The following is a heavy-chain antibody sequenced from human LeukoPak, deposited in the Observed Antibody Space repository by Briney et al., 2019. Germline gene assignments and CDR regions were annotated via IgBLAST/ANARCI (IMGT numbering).Heavy chain of an antibody. J-gene: IGHJ4*02. CDR1: GFTFGDYP. CDR2: IRNKTYGGTT. CDR3: TRDRSHDY. D-gene: IGHD6-13*01. V-gene: IGHV3-49*04. Sequence: GGSLRLSCTASGFTFGDYPITWVRQAPGKGLEWVGFIRNKTYGGTTEYAASVKGRFTVSRDDSKSIAYLQMNSLKTEDTAVYYCTRDRSHDYWGPGTLVTVSP.